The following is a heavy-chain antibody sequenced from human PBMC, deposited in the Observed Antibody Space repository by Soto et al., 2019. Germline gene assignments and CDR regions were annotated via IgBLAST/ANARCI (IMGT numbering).Heavy chain of an antibody. CDR2: IKSQGEVGTT. V-gene: IGHV3-15*01. J-gene: IGHJ4*01. CDR1: GFNFSNAW. CDR3: ATFRSYSDF. Sequence: RLSCAASGFNFSNAWMPWVRQAPGKRLEWVGRIKSQGEVGTTEYGAPVKGRFTISRDDSENTLHLQMNSLKTEDTAVYYCATFRSYSDFWGDGTLVTVYS.